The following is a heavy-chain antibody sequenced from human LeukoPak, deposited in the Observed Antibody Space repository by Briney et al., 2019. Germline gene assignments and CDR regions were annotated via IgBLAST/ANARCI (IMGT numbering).Heavy chain of an antibody. CDR1: GYTFTSYG. Sequence: ASVKVSCKASGYTFTSYGISWVRQAPGQGLEWMGWINPNSGGTNYAQKFQGRVTMTRDTSISTAYMELSRLRSDDTAVYYCGRDGGGLNDIHADYWGQGTLVTVSS. CDR3: GRDGGGLNDIHADY. V-gene: IGHV1-2*02. D-gene: IGHD3-9*01. J-gene: IGHJ4*02. CDR2: INPNSGGT.